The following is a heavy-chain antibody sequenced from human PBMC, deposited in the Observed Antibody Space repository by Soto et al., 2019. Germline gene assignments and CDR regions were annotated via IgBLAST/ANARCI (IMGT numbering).Heavy chain of an antibody. J-gene: IGHJ4*02. CDR2: IWHDGSDE. D-gene: IGHD1-1*01. CDR3: ARGKNCNDYDY. CDR1: GFDFSVYG. Sequence: QVQLVESGGDVVQPGRSLRLSCVASGFDFSVYGMHWVRQAPGKGLEWVAVIWHDGSDEFYADSVKGRFTIFRDNSRSTLDLQMNTLRAEDTAVYYCARGKNCNDYDYWGQGTLVTVSS. V-gene: IGHV3-33*01.